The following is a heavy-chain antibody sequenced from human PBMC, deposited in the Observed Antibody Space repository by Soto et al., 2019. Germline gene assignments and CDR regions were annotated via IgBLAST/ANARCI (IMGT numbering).Heavy chain of an antibody. CDR1: GFTFSSHS. V-gene: IGHV3-21*01. J-gene: IGHJ4*02. CDR2: MSSSSSYI. Sequence: EVQLVESGGGLVKPGGSLRLSCVASGFTFSSHSMNWVRQAPGKGLEWVSSMSSSSSYIYYADSVKGRFTISRDNAKNSLYLQMYSLRAEDTAVYYCARGPPFDYWGQGTLVTVSS. CDR3: ARGPPFDY.